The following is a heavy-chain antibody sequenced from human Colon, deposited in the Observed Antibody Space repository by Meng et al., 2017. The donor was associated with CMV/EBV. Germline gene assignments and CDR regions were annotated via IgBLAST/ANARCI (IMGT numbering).Heavy chain of an antibody. D-gene: IGHD1-1*01. V-gene: IGHV3-30*02. CDR2: IGYGDGRAK. J-gene: IGHJ6*02. Sequence: GGSLRLSCAASGFPFRNFAMHWVRQAPGKGLQWVAYIGYGDGRAKYYVDSMRGRFTISRDSSQNTVYLQMNGPRAEDTAVYYCGRDPGLPNGIHVWGQGTTVTVSS. CDR1: GFPFRNFA. CDR3: GRDPGLPNGIHV.